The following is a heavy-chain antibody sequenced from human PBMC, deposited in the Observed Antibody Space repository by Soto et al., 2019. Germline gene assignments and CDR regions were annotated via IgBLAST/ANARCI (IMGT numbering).Heavy chain of an antibody. Sequence: GGSLRLSCAASGFTFSTYGMHWVRQAPGKGLEWVAAMSYDGTKQYYVDSVKGRFTISRDNSRNTLFLQVNSLRDEDTAVYYCAKEYGSTWIDHWGQGTLVTVSS. V-gene: IGHV3-30*18. CDR2: MSYDGTKQ. D-gene: IGHD6-13*01. J-gene: IGHJ4*02. CDR1: GFTFSTYG. CDR3: AKEYGSTWIDH.